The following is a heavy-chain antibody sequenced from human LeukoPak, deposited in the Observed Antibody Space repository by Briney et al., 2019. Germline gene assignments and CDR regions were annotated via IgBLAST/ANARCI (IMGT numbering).Heavy chain of an antibody. CDR3: ASGWWYFDS. CDR1: GGSISSYY. J-gene: IGHJ4*02. V-gene: IGHV4-59*01. CDR2: IYYSGST. D-gene: IGHD6-19*01. Sequence: PSETLSLTCTVSGGSISSYYWTWIRQPPGKGLEWIGYIYYSGSTNYNPSLKSRVTMSVDTSKNQFSLKLGSVTAADTAVYYCASGWWYFDSWGQGTLVTVSS.